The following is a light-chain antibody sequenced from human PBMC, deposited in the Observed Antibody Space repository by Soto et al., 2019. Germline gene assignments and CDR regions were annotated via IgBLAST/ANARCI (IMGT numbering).Light chain of an antibody. CDR1: SSNIGSNT. CDR3: AAWDDSLNGYV. CDR2: SND. J-gene: IGLJ1*01. Sequence: QSVLTQPPSASGTPGQRVTISCFGSSSNIGSNTVNWYKQLPGAAPKLLIYSNDRRPSGVPDRFSGSKSGSSASLAIIGLQSEDEADYYCAAWDDSLNGYVFGTGTKVTVL. V-gene: IGLV1-44*01.